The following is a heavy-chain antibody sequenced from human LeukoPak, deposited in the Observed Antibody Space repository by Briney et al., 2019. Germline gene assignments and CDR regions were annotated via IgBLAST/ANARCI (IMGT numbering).Heavy chain of an antibody. CDR1: GYRFTSYW. Sequence: GESLKISCKGSGYRFTSYWIGWVRQMPGKGLEWMGIIYPGDSDTRYSPSFQGQVAISADKSINTAYLQWSSLKASDTAMYYCARSRVDTAMVDFDYWGQGTLVTVSS. V-gene: IGHV5-51*01. CDR2: IYPGDSDT. J-gene: IGHJ4*02. D-gene: IGHD5-18*01. CDR3: ARSRVDTAMVDFDY.